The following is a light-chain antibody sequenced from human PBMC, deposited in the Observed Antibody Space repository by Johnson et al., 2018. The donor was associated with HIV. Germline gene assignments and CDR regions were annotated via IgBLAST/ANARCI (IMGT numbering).Light chain of an antibody. CDR3: GTWDGSLSAGAV. CDR2: DNN. CDR1: SSNIGNNY. V-gene: IGLV1-51*01. Sequence: QSVLTQPPSVSAAPGQKVTISCSGSSSNIGNNYVSWYQQVPGTAPKLLIYDNNRRPSGIPDRFSGSKSGTSATLGITGLQTGDEADYYCGTWDGSLSAGAVSGTGTKVTVL. J-gene: IGLJ1*01.